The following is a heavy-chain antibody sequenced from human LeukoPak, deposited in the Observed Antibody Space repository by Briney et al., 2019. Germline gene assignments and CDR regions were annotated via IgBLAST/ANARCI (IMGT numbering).Heavy chain of an antibody. CDR2: IIPIFGTA. J-gene: IGHJ6*03. Sequence: ASVKLSCKASGGTFSSYAISWVRQAPGQGLEWMGGIIPIFGTANYAQKFQGRVTITADEATSTAYMELSSLRSEDTAVYYCARGYQLLYRNYYYYYYMDVWGKGTTVTVSS. D-gene: IGHD2-2*02. CDR1: GGTFSSYA. CDR3: ARGYQLLYRNYYYYYYMDV. V-gene: IGHV1-69*13.